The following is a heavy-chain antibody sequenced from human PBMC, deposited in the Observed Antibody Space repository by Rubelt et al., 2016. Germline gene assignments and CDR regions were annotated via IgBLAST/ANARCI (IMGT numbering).Heavy chain of an antibody. V-gene: IGHV3-30*04. D-gene: IGHD2-8*01. Sequence: GFTFSSYAMHWVRQAPGKGLEWVAVISYDGSNKYYADSVKGRFTISRDNSKNTLYLQMNSLRAEDTAVYYCARNSAYGMDVWGQGTTVTVSS. J-gene: IGHJ6*02. CDR3: ARNSAYGMDV. CDR1: GFTFSSYA. CDR2: ISYDGSNK.